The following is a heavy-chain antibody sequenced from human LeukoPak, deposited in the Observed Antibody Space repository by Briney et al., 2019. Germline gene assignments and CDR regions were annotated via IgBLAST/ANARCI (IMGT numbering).Heavy chain of an antibody. CDR3: ASVSDDSSGYYLDNWFDP. Sequence: ASVKVSCKASGYTFTSYDINWVRQATGQGLEWMGWMNPNSGNTGYAQKFQGRVTMTRNASISTAYMELSSLRSEDTAVYYCASVSDDSSGYYLDNWFDPWGQGTLVTVSS. CDR2: MNPNSGNT. D-gene: IGHD3-22*01. J-gene: IGHJ5*02. V-gene: IGHV1-8*01. CDR1: GYTFTSYD.